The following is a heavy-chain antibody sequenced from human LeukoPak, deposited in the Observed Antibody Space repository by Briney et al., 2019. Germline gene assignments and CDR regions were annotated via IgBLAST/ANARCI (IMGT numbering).Heavy chain of an antibody. V-gene: IGHV3-48*03. CDR2: ISSSGSTI. CDR1: GFTFSSYE. Sequence: PGGSLRLSCAASGFTFSSYEMNWVRQAPGKGLEWVSYISSSGSTIYYADSVKGRFTISRDNSKNTLYLQMNSLRAEDTAVYYCAAWGYQLLGTYYYYMDVWGKGTTVTISS. J-gene: IGHJ6*03. D-gene: IGHD2-2*01. CDR3: AAWGYQLLGTYYYYMDV.